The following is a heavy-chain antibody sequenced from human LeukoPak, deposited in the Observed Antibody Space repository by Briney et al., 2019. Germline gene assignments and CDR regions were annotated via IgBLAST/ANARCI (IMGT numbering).Heavy chain of an antibody. CDR2: IIPIFGTA. Sequence: SVKVSCKASGYTFTGYYMHWVRQAPGQGLEWMGGIIPIFGTANYAQKFQGRVTITADESTSTAYMELSSLRSEDTAVYYCARGSLRDGYNDYYYYYMDVWGKGTTVTISS. CDR3: ARGSLRDGYNDYYYYYMDV. V-gene: IGHV1-69*13. CDR1: GYTFTGYY. J-gene: IGHJ6*03. D-gene: IGHD5-24*01.